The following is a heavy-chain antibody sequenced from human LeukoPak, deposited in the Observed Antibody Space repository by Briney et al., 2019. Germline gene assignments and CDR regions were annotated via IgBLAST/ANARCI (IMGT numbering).Heavy chain of an antibody. CDR3: AREIYYYGSGGRYYYMDV. D-gene: IGHD3-10*01. Sequence: GGSMRLSSPAYGFTFSDYYMSWNRQAQGKGLEWASYISSSGSTIYYADSVKGRFTISRDNAKSSLYLQMNSLRAEDTAVYYCAREIYYYGSGGRYYYMDVWGKGTTVTVSS. V-gene: IGHV3-11*01. J-gene: IGHJ6*03. CDR2: ISSSGSTI. CDR1: GFTFSDYY.